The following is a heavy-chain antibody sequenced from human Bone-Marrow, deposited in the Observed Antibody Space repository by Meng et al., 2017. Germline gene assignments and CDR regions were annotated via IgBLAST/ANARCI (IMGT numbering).Heavy chain of an antibody. D-gene: IGHD4-23*01. CDR2: INPNSGGT. CDR3: ASDSATVVTRYWFDP. CDR1: GYTFTGYH. Sequence: VQLVKSGAEVRKPGASVNVSWKTSGYTFTGYHITWGRQSPGQGLQWLGWINPNSGGTHSAQKFQGRVTMTRDTSISTAYMEMSRLRSDDTAVYYCASDSATVVTRYWFDPWGQGTLVTISS. V-gene: IGHV1-2*02. J-gene: IGHJ5*02.